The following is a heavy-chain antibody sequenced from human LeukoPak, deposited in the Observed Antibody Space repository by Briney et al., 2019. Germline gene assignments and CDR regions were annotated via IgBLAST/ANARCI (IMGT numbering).Heavy chain of an antibody. V-gene: IGHV5-51*01. CDR3: ARHRPAYNWNDGVAFDY. D-gene: IGHD1-1*01. CDR1: GYSFTSYW. CDR2: IYPGDSDI. J-gene: IGHJ4*02. Sequence: GGSLRLSCKGSGYSFTSYWIGWVRQMPGKGLEWMWIIYPGDSDIRYSPSFQGQVTISADKSISTAYLQWSSLKASDTAMYYCARHRPAYNWNDGVAFDYWGQGTLVPVSS.